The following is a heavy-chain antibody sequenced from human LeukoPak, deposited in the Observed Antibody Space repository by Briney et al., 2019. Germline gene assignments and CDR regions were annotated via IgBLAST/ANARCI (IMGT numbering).Heavy chain of an antibody. CDR3: ARGTSSLDY. CDR2: ISYSGNT. J-gene: IGHJ4*02. CDR1: GVSISSYY. V-gene: IGHV4-59*01. Sequence: SETLSLTCTVSGVSISSYYWSWIRQPPGKGLEYIGYISYSGNTNYNTSLKSRVTISVDTSKNQFSLKLSSVTAADTAVYYCARGTSSLDYWGQGALVTVSP.